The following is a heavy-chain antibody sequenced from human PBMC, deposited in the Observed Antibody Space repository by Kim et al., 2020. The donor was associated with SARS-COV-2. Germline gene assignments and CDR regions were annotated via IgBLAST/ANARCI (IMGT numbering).Heavy chain of an antibody. V-gene: IGHV3-23*01. D-gene: IGHD3-16*01. CDR3: AKDRTYNDGLWVFDI. J-gene: IGHJ4*02. CDR2: MIGAGDT. CDR1: GFSLTYYA. Sequence: GGSLRLSCVVSGFSLTYYATTWVRQAPGKGLEWVSGMIGAGDTYYADSVKGRFTVYRDTSRNTLYLQMTNLMADDSAMYYCAKDRTYNDGLWVFDIWGQGTLVTVSS.